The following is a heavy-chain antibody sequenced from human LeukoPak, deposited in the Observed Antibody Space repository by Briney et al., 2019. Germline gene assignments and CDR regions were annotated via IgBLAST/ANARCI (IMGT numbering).Heavy chain of an antibody. Sequence: GGSLRLSCAASGFTFSDFYMGWIRQSPGKGLEWVSYISSSGYTNYADSVKGRFTISRDNAKNSLYLQMNSLRAEDTAVYYCAREQTSGGSDYWGQGTLVTVSS. V-gene: IGHV3-11*06. CDR2: ISSSGYT. J-gene: IGHJ4*02. D-gene: IGHD5-12*01. CDR3: AREQTSGGSDY. CDR1: GFTFSDFY.